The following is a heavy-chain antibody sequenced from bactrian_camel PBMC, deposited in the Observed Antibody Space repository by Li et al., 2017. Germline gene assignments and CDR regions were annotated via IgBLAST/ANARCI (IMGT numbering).Heavy chain of an antibody. CDR1: GYTFNKNA. J-gene: IGHJ4*01. D-gene: IGHD6*01. Sequence: HVQLVESGGGSAQAGGSLRLSCVASGYTFNKNAMGWFRRAPGKEREKVAAISSGSESTNYADSVKGRFTISQDNAETKNTVYLQMNALKPEDTAMYYCAQAPSTSCPYMDNFNGEGQGTQVTVS. V-gene: IGHV3S53*01. CDR2: ISSGSEST.